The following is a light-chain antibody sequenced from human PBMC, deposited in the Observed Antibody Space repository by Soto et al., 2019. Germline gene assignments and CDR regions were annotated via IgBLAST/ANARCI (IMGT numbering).Light chain of an antibody. J-gene: IGLJ1*01. CDR2: EVS. CDR3: SSYAGSNNF. V-gene: IGLV2-8*01. CDR1: SSDVGGYNY. Sequence: QSALTQPPSASGTPGRSVTISCTGTSSDVGGYNYVSWYQQHPGKAPKLMIYEVSKRPSGVPDRFSGSKSGNTASLTVSGLQAEDEADYYCSSYAGSNNFFGTGTKLTVL.